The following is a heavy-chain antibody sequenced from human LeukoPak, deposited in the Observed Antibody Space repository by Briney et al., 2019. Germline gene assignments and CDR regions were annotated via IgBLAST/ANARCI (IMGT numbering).Heavy chain of an antibody. V-gene: IGHV1-69*13. D-gene: IGHD1-1*01. J-gene: IGHJ5*02. CDR3: ATGPNAGPYNWFDP. Sequence: SVKVSCKASGGTFSSYAISWVRQAPGQGLEWMGGIIPIFGTANYAQKFQGRVTITADESTSTACMELSSLRSEDTAVYYCATGPNAGPYNWFDPWGQGTLVTVSS. CDR2: IIPIFGTA. CDR1: GGTFSSYA.